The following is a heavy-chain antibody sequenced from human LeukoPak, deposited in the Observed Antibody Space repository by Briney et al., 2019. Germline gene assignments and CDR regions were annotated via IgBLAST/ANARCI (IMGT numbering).Heavy chain of an antibody. CDR1: GFIFSNFG. J-gene: IGHJ4*02. CDR2: MDRHSDI. CDR3: VGDPTTNRYQYFQY. Sequence: PGESLRLSCTASGFIFSNFGVTWVRQAPGKGLEWVSCMDRHSDIYYADSVKRRFTISRDNARNSVYLQMNSLTVEDSGVYYCVGDPTTNRYQYFQYWGQGALVTVSS. V-gene: IGHV3-21*01. D-gene: IGHD1-14*01.